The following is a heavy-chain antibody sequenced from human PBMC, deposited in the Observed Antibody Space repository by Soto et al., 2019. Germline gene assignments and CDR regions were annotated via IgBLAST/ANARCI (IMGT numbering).Heavy chain of an antibody. V-gene: IGHV4-61*01. CDR1: GGSVSSASYY. J-gene: IGHJ4*02. D-gene: IGHD6-19*01. CDR2: ISYSGNT. CDR3: ARGRYSSGWFDF. Sequence: KTSETLSLTCTVSGGSVSSASYYWNWIRQPTGQGLESIGYISYSGNTDYIPTLKSRVTISVDTSKNQFSLKLSSVTAADTAVYYCARGRYSSGWFDFWGQGTLVTVSS.